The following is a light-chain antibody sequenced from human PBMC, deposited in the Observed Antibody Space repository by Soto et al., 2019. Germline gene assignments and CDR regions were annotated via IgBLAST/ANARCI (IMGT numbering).Light chain of an antibody. J-gene: IGKJ1*01. CDR2: AAS. CDR1: QSISSY. CDR3: QQSYSTPRT. Sequence: DIQMTQSPSSLSASVGDRVTITCRASQSISSYLNWYQQKPGKAPKLLIYAASSLQSGVQSRFSGCGSGTDFTLTISSLQPEDFATYYCQQSYSTPRTFGQGTKVEIK. V-gene: IGKV1-39*01.